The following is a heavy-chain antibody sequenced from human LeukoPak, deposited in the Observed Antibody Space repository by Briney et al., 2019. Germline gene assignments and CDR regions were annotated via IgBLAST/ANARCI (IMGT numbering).Heavy chain of an antibody. CDR3: ARDVGNSWPMGY. D-gene: IGHD6-13*01. Sequence: ASVTVSCKASGYTFKIYGINWVRQAPGQGLEWMGWISAYNGNTNYAQKLQGRVTMTTDTSTNTAYMELRSLTSDDTAIYYCARDVGNSWPMGYWGQGTLVTVSS. J-gene: IGHJ4*02. CDR2: ISAYNGNT. CDR1: GYTFKIYG. V-gene: IGHV1-18*01.